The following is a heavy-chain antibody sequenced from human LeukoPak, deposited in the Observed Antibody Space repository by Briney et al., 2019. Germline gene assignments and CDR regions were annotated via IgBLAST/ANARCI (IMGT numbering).Heavy chain of an antibody. V-gene: IGHV3-53*01. CDR2: ICSGGST. D-gene: IGHD3-10*01. Sequence: GGSLRLSCAASGFTVSSNYMSWVRQAPGKGLEWVSVICSGGSTYYADSVKGRFTISRDNSKNTLYLQMNSLRAEDTAVYYCAMRLMVRGVIPHDYWGQGTLVTVSS. CDR1: GFTVSSNY. CDR3: AMRLMVRGVIPHDY. J-gene: IGHJ4*02.